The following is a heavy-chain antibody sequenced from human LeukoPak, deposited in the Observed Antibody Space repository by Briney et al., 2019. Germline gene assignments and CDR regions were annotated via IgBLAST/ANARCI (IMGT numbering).Heavy chain of an antibody. CDR2: VSYDGSNK. D-gene: IGHD2-15*01. CDR3: ATSPSFQPFDY. Sequence: GGSLRLSCAASGFTFSSYVMHWVRQAPGKGLEWVAVVSYDGSNKYYADSVKGRFTISRDNSKNTLYLQMNSLRAEDTAVYYCATSPSFQPFDYWGQGTLVTVSS. V-gene: IGHV3-30*03. CDR1: GFTFSSYV. J-gene: IGHJ4*02.